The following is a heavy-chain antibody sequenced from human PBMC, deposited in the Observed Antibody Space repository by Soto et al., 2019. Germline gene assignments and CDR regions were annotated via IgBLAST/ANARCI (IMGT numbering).Heavy chain of an antibody. J-gene: IGHJ6*02. CDR3: ARLPGSSWDYYYGMDV. V-gene: IGHV4-59*01. D-gene: IGHD6-13*01. CDR1: GGSISSYY. Sequence: SETLSLTCTVSGGSISSYYWSWIRQPPGKGLEWIGYIYYSGSTNYNPSLKSRVTISVDTSKNQFSLKLSSVTAADAAVYYCARLPGSSWDYYYGMDVWGQGTTVTAP. CDR2: IYYSGST.